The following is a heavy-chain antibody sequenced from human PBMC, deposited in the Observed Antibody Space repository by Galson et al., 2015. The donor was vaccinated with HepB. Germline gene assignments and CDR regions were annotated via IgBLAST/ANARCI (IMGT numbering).Heavy chain of an antibody. J-gene: IGHJ3*02. Sequence: LSLTCTVSGDSISGSVYFWAWIRQSPGKRPEWIGSVHYSGSSYYNSALKSRVSISVDTSQSQYSLRLNSVTAADTGVYYCARHVTSTRPRSPSPYAVDIWGQGTMVTVSS. CDR3: ARHVTSTRPRSPSPYAVDI. D-gene: IGHD6-6*01. V-gene: IGHV4-39*01. CDR2: VHYSGSS. CDR1: GDSISGSVYF.